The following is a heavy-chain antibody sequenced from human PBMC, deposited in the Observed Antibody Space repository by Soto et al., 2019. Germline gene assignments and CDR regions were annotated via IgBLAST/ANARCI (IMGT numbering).Heavy chain of an antibody. J-gene: IGHJ4*02. CDR2: IYYSGST. D-gene: IGHD1-26*01. Sequence: QLQLQESGPGLVKPSETLSLTCTVSGGSISSSSYYWGWIRQPPGKGLAWIGSIYYSGSTYYNPSLKSRVTRSVETSQNHFSLKLSSVTAADTAVYYCARSLWRGSNLYYFDYWGQGTLVTVSS. CDR3: ARSLWRGSNLYYFDY. CDR1: GGSISSSSYY. V-gene: IGHV4-39*01.